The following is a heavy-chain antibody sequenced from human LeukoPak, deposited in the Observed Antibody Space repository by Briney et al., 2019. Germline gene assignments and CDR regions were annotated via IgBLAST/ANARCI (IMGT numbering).Heavy chain of an antibody. CDR1: GGSISSGGYY. J-gene: IGHJ5*02. CDR2: IFYTGST. CDR3: ARAPGDNWFDP. V-gene: IGHV4-31*03. Sequence: SETLSLTCTVSGGSISSGGYYWSWIRQRPGTGLEWIGYIFYTGSTYYNPSLKSRVTISVDTSKTQFSLKLSSVTAADTAVYYCARAPGDNWFDPWGQGTLVTVSS.